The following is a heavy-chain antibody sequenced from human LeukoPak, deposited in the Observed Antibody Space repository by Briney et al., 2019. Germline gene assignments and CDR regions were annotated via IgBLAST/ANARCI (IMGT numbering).Heavy chain of an antibody. J-gene: IGHJ4*02. CDR2: IRGGGST. V-gene: IGHV3-23*01. Sequence: AGGSLRLSCAASGFTFSSYAMSWVRQAPGKGLEWASVIRGGGSTGYVDSVKGRFTISRDYSKNTLYLQMDSLRAEDSAVYYCAKGYGSSGIYNPLFHYWGRGPLVTVPS. CDR3: AKGYGSSGIYNPLFHY. D-gene: IGHD3-10*01. CDR1: GFTFSSYA.